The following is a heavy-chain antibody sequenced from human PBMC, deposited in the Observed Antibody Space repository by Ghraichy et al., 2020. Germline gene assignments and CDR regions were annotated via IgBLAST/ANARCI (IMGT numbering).Heavy chain of an antibody. CDR2: IYSGGST. CDR3: ARGSPGYCSGGSCRNGGFDP. D-gene: IGHD2-15*01. J-gene: IGHJ5*02. Sequence: LSLTCAASGFTVSSNYMSWVRQAPGKGLEWVSVIYSGGSTYYADSVKGRFTISRDNSKNTLYLQMNSLRAEDTAVYYCARGSPGYCSGGSCRNGGFDPWGQGTLVTVSS. V-gene: IGHV3-53*01. CDR1: GFTVSSNY.